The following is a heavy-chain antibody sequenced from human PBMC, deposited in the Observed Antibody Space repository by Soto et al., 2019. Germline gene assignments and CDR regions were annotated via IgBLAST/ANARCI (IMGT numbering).Heavy chain of an antibody. D-gene: IGHD2-15*01. J-gene: IGHJ6*02. CDR1: GYTFTSYA. Sequence: ASVKVSCKASGYTFTSYAMHWVRQAPGQRLEWMGWINAGNGNTKYSQKLQGRVTITRDTSSSTAYMQLSSLRSEDTAVYYCARGSSDIVVVVAALYHYYYGMDVWGQGTTVTVSS. CDR3: ARGSSDIVVVVAALYHYYYGMDV. CDR2: INAGNGNT. V-gene: IGHV1-3*01.